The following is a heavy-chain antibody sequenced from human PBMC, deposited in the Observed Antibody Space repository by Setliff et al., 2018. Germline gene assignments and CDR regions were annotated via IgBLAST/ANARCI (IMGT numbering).Heavy chain of an antibody. CDR3: ARGRMRGSCSGPSCTYDPFDI. CDR1: GDSFSDYY. D-gene: IGHD2-2*01. J-gene: IGHJ3*02. CDR2: IYHSGSS. V-gene: IGHV4-34*01. Sequence: SETLSLTCAVYGDSFSDYYWSWLRQPPGKGLEWIGSIYHSGSSYYNSSLRSRVTISVDTSKNQFSLILRSVTAADTAVYYCARGRMRGSCSGPSCTYDPFDIWGQGTPVTVSS.